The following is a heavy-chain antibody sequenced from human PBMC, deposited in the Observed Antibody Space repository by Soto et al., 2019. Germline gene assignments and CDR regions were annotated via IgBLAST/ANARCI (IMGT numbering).Heavy chain of an antibody. V-gene: IGHV4-4*07. CDR2: IYNSGSS. Sequence: PSETLSLTCPVSGGSISSYYWSCIRQPAGKGLEWIGRIYNSGSSNYNPSLKSRVTMSVDTSKNQFSLKLSSVTAADTAVYYCAREVDCSSTSCYTAYKWFDPWGQGTLVTVS. D-gene: IGHD2-2*02. CDR3: AREVDCSSTSCYTAYKWFDP. J-gene: IGHJ5*02. CDR1: GGSISSYY.